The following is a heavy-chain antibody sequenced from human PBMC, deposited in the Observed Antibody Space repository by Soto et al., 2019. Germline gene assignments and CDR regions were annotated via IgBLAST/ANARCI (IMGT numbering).Heavy chain of an antibody. J-gene: IGHJ4*02. CDR2: ISYDGINK. CDR1: GFTFISYG. V-gene: IGHV3-30*18. CDR3: AKDSRHYYDSSGPDD. D-gene: IGHD3-22*01. Sequence: PGGSLRLSCAASGFTFISYGMHWGRQAPGKGLEWVAVISYDGINKYYADSVKGQFTISRDNSKNTLYLQMNSLRAEDTAVYYCAKDSRHYYDSSGPDDWGQGTLVTVSS.